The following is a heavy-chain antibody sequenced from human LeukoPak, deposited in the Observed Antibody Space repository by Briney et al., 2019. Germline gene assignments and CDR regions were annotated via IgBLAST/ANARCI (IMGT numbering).Heavy chain of an antibody. J-gene: IGHJ3*02. D-gene: IGHD3-10*01. CDR2: IHYRGDT. CDR3: ARHDTRGGAYDI. V-gene: IGHV4-59*08. CDR1: GGSTSSYY. Sequence: SETLSLTCTVSGGSTSSYYWSWIRQPPGKGLEWIGYIHYRGDTNYNPSLKSRVTISMDTSKKQFSLKLSSVTAADTAVYHCARHDTRGGAYDIWGQGTMVTVSS.